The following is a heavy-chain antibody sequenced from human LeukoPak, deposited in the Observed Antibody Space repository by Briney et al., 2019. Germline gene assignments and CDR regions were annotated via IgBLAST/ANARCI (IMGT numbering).Heavy chain of an antibody. CDR3: ASDWGLSQLEYCSNTNCYMGAFDI. CDR2: INPNSGGT. V-gene: IGHV1-2*02. D-gene: IGHD2-2*02. CDR1: AYTFTGYY. J-gene: IGHJ3*02. Sequence: AAVTVSCKASAYTFTGYYMDWVRQAPGQGLELMGWINPNSGGTNYAQKLQGRVTMTRGTPISTAYMELSRLRSDDTAVYYCASDWGLSQLEYCSNTNCYMGAFDIWGQGTMATVSS.